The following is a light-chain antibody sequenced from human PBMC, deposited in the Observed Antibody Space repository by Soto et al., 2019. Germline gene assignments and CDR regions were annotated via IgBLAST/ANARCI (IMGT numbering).Light chain of an antibody. J-gene: IGKJ2*01. CDR1: HSIGTW. CDR2: KAS. CDR3: QQDNNYPYT. Sequence: DIQMTQSPSTLSASVGDRVSITCRASHSIGTWLAWHQQKPGKAPKSLINKASNLETVVPSRFNGRGSGTEFTLTISRLQPDDFAIYFCQQDNNYPYTFGQGTKLEIK. V-gene: IGKV1-5*03.